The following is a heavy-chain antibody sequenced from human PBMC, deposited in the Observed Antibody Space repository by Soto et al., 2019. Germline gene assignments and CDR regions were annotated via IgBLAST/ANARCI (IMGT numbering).Heavy chain of an antibody. V-gene: IGHV4-31*03. J-gene: IGHJ5*02. D-gene: IGHD5-18*01. CDR3: ARDAEPDTTGGFDP. Sequence: PSETLSLTCTVSGGSISSGGYYWSWIRQHPGKGLEWIGYIYYSGSTYYNPSLKSRVTISVDTSKNQFSLKLSSVTAADTAVYYCARDAEPDTTGGFDPWGQGTLVTVSS. CDR1: GGSISSGGYY. CDR2: IYYSGST.